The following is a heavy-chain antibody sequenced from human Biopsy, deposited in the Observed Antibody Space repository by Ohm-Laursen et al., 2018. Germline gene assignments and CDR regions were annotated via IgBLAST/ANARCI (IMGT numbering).Heavy chain of an antibody. V-gene: IGHV1-18*01. CDR3: AREEDNSGYDYYGMDV. J-gene: IGHJ6*02. CDR2: ISAYNGNR. CDR1: GYTFPSYG. D-gene: IGHD3-22*01. Sequence: GASVKVSCKASGYTFPSYGISWVRQAPGQGLEWMGWISAYNGNRNYAQKFQGRVTMTTDISTSTAYMELRSLRSDDTAVYFCAREEDNSGYDYYGMDVWGQGTTVTVSS.